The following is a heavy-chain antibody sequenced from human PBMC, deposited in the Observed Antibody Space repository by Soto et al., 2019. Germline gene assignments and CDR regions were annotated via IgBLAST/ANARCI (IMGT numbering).Heavy chain of an antibody. Sequence: GASVKVSCKASGYTFTSDYIHWVRQAPGQGLEWMGISNPSGGSPRYAQKFQGRVTMTRDTSTSTAYMELSSLRSEDTAVYYCARGSGSYPDCFDYWGQGTLVTVSS. V-gene: IGHV1-46*01. J-gene: IGHJ4*02. CDR3: ARGSGSYPDCFDY. D-gene: IGHD1-26*01. CDR1: GYTFTSDY. CDR2: SNPSGGSP.